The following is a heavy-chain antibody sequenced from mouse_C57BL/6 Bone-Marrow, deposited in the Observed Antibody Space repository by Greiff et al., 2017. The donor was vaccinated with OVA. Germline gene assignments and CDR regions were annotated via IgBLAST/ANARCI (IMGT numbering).Heavy chain of an antibody. Sequence: QVQLQQPGAELVRPGTSVKLSCKASGYTFTSYWMHWVKQRPGQGLEWIGVIDPSDSYTNYNQKFKGKATLTVDTSSSTAYMQLSSLTSEDSAVYYCARAYYSKSPFDYWGQGTTLTVSS. CDR3: ARAYYSKSPFDY. D-gene: IGHD2-12*01. CDR1: GYTFTSYW. CDR2: IDPSDSYT. J-gene: IGHJ2*01. V-gene: IGHV1-59*01.